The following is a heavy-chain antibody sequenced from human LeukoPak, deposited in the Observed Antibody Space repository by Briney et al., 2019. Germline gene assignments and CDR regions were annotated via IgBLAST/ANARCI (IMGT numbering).Heavy chain of an antibody. CDR3: ARDGTRGHYDILTGYYNPFDY. D-gene: IGHD3-9*01. V-gene: IGHV3-30*04. Sequence: GGSLRLSCAASGFTFSSYAMHWVRQAPGKGLEWVAVISYDGSNKYYADSVRGRFTISRDNSKNTLYLQMNSLRAEDTAVYYCARDGTRGHYDILTGYYNPFDYWGQGTLVTVSS. CDR2: ISYDGSNK. CDR1: GFTFSSYA. J-gene: IGHJ4*02.